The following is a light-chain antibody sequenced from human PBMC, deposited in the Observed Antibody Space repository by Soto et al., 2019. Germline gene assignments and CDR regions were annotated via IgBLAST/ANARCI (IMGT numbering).Light chain of an antibody. CDR2: GAS. CDR1: HSVSSSY. CDR3: QQYGSSPPYT. J-gene: IGKJ2*01. V-gene: IGKV3-20*01. Sequence: EIVLTQSPGTLSLSPGERATLSCRASHSVSSSYLAWYQQKPGQAPRLLIYGASSRPTGIPDGFSGSGSGTAFPLTISRLEPEDFAVYYCQQYGSSPPYTFGQGTKLEIK.